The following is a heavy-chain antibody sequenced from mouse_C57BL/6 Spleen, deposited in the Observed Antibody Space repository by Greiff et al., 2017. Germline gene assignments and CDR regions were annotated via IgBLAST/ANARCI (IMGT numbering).Heavy chain of an antibody. V-gene: IGHV1-80*01. Sequence: VQLQQSGAELVKPGASVKISCKASGYAFSSYWMNWVKQRPGKGLEWIGQIYPGDGDTNYNGKVKGKATLTEYKSSSTAYMQLSRLTSEDSAVYFCARSGLPSYFDVWGTGTTVTVSS. CDR3: ARSGLPSYFDV. J-gene: IGHJ1*03. CDR2: IYPGDGDT. D-gene: IGHD3-1*01. CDR1: GYAFSSYW.